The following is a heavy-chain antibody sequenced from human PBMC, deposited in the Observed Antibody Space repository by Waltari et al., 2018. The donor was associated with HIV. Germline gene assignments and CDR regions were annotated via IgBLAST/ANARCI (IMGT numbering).Heavy chain of an antibody. J-gene: IGHJ3*02. D-gene: IGHD2-2*01. V-gene: IGHV3-23*01. CDR1: GFTFSRYA. Sequence: EVQLLESGGGLVQPGGSLRLSCAASGFTFSRYAMTWVRQATGKGLSCVSAITGMGGTTYHADTVKGRFTISRDNSKNTLYLQMNSLRAEDTAVYYCASRYDSDAFDIWGQGTMVTVSS. CDR2: ITGMGGTT. CDR3: ASRYDSDAFDI.